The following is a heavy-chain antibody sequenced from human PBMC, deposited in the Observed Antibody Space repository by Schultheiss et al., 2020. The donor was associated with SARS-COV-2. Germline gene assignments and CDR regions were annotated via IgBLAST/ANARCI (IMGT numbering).Heavy chain of an antibody. J-gene: IGHJ6*02. D-gene: IGHD3-10*01. V-gene: IGHV1-18*01. CDR3: ARMVRGVRDYYGMDV. Sequence: ASVKVSCKASGGTFSSYTISWVRQAPGQGLEWMGWISAYNGNTNYAQKLQGRVTMTTDTSTSTAYMELRSLRSDDTAVYYCARMVRGVRDYYGMDVWGQGTTVTVSS. CDR2: ISAYNGNT. CDR1: GGTFSSYT.